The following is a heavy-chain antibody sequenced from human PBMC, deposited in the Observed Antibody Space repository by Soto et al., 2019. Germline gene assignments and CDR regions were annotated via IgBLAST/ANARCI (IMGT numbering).Heavy chain of an antibody. Sequence: GTLRLPCSASGFTFSSFTTNWVRQAPGKGLEWVSTISSNSAYIYYTDALRGRFTISRDNAKNSLHLQMNSLRAEDTAVYYCTRDASRDSSARGWFDPWGPGTLVTVYS. J-gene: IGHJ5*02. D-gene: IGHD6-13*01. CDR1: GFTFSSFT. CDR3: TRDASRDSSARGWFDP. V-gene: IGHV3-21*01. CDR2: ISSNSAYI.